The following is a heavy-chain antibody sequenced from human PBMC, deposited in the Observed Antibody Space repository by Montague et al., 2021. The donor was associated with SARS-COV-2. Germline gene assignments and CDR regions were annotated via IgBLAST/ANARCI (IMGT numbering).Heavy chain of an antibody. Sequence: SMRLSCLASVFTFSSYDMHWVRQAPGKGLEWVAVIWYDGSNQYYXDSLKGRFTISRDNSKNTLYLQMNSLTAEDTAVYYCAREYSAPRWFGEYNRYGMDVWGQGTTVTVS. CDR3: AREYSAPRWFGEYNRYGMDV. CDR1: VFTFSSYD. J-gene: IGHJ6*02. V-gene: IGHV3-33*08. D-gene: IGHD3-10*01. CDR2: IWYDGSNQ.